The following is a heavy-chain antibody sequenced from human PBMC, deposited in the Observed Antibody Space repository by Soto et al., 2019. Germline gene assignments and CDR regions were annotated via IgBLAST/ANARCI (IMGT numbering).Heavy chain of an antibody. V-gene: IGHV1-2*02. D-gene: IGHD3-10*01. CDR3: ARGRGSRSQKRYDY. J-gene: IGHJ4*02. Sequence: ASVKVSCKASGYTFTDCSMHWVRQAPGQGPEWMGWIDPKSGGTNYAQKFQGRVTMTRDTSINTAFMDLSTLRADDTAVYYCARGRGSRSQKRYDYWGQGALVTVSS. CDR1: GYTFTDCS. CDR2: IDPKSGGT.